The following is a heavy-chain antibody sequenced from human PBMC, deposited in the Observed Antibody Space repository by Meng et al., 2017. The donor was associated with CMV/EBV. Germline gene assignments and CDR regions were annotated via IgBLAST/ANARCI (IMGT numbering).Heavy chain of an antibody. J-gene: IGHJ4*02. CDR1: GSTFDDYA. D-gene: IGHD4-23*01. CDR3: AKDNYGGNSGEFDY. CDR2: ISWNSGSI. V-gene: IGHV3-9*03. Sequence: SLKISCAASGSTFDDYAMHWVRQAPGKGLEWVSGISWNSGSIGCADSVKGRFTISRDNAKNSLYLQMNSLRAEDMALYYCAKDNYGGNSGEFDYWGQGTLVTVSS.